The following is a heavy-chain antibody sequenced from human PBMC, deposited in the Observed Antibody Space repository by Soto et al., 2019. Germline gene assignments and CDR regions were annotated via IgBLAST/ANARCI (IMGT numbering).Heavy chain of an antibody. V-gene: IGHV4-34*01. CDR1: GGSFSGYY. D-gene: IGHD2-2*01. J-gene: IGHJ6*02. Sequence: PSETLSLTCAVYGGSFSGYYWSWIRQPPGKGLEWIGEINHSGGTNYNPSLKSRVTISVDTSKNQFSLKLSSVTAADTAVYYCARGKDCSSTSCYYYYGMDVWGQGTTVTVSS. CDR3: ARGKDCSSTSCYYYYGMDV. CDR2: INHSGGT.